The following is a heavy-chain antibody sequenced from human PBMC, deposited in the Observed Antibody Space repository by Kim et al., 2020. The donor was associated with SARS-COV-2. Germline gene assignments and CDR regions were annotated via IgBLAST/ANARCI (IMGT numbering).Heavy chain of an antibody. CDR2: ISTSSNYI. D-gene: IGHD3-9*01. CDR3: ARDLELRYFDWGHAFDI. Sequence: GGSLRLSCAASGFTFSSYTMNWVRQAPGKGLEWVSSISTSSNYIYYADSVKGRISISRDNAKNSLYLQMNSLRAEDTAVYYCARDLELRYFDWGHAFDIWGQGTMVTVSS. J-gene: IGHJ3*02. CDR1: GFTFSSYT. V-gene: IGHV3-21*01.